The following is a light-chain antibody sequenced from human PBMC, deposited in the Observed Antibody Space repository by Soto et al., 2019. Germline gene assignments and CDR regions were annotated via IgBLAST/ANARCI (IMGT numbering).Light chain of an antibody. CDR2: YDS. CDR1: NIGSKS. J-gene: IGLJ3*02. CDR3: QVWNSSSDHPV. Sequence: SYELTQPPSVSVAQGKPASITCGENNIGSKSVHWYQQKPGQAPVLVIYYDSDRPSGIPERFSGSNSGNTATLTISRVEAGDEADYYCQVWNSSSDHPVFGGWTKLTVL. V-gene: IGLV3-21*04.